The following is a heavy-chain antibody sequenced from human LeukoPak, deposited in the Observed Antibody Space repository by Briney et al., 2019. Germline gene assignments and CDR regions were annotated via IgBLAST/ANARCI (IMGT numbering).Heavy chain of an antibody. J-gene: IGHJ6*02. CDR2: INHSGST. D-gene: IGHD6-13*01. CDR1: GGSFSGYY. Sequence: PSETLSLTCAVYGGSFSGYYWSWIRQPPGKGLEWIGEINHSGSTNYNPSLKSRVTISVDTSKNQFSLKLSSVTAAGTAVYYCARCLAYSSSWYVPYYYYGMDVWGQGTTVTVSS. CDR3: ARCLAYSSSWYVPYYYYGMDV. V-gene: IGHV4-34*01.